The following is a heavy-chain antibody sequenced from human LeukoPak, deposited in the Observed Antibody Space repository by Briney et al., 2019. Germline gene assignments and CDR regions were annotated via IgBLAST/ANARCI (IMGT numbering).Heavy chain of an antibody. CDR3: ARDLIWEYGMDV. CDR1: GFTFSDYY. V-gene: IGHV1-2*02. J-gene: IGHJ6*02. D-gene: IGHD1-26*01. Sequence: ASVKVSCKASGFTFSDYYMHWVRQAPGQGLEWMGWINPNSGGTNYAQKFQGRVTMTRDTSISTAYMELSRLRSDDTAVYCCARDLIWEYGMDVWGQGTTVTVSS. CDR2: INPNSGGT.